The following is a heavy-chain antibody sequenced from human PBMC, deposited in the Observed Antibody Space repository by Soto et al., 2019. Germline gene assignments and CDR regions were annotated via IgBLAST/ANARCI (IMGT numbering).Heavy chain of an antibody. CDR2: IDWDDDK. CDR1: GFSPSTSGMR. V-gene: IGHV2-70*04. Sequence: SGPTLVNPXQTLTLTCTFSGFSPSTSGMRVSWIRQPPGKALEWLARIDWDDDKFYSTSLKTRLTISKDTSKNQVVLTMTNMDPVDTAPYYCARMGVGATPYFDYWGQGTLVTVSS. CDR3: ARMGVGATPYFDY. D-gene: IGHD1-26*01. J-gene: IGHJ4*02.